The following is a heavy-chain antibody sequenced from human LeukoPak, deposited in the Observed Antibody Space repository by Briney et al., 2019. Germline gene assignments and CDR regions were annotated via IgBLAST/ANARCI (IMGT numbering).Heavy chain of an antibody. D-gene: IGHD5-12*01. CDR2: IDGDGSST. Sequence: GGSLRLSFAASGFTFSSYWMQWVGQAPGKGLVWVSRIDGDGSSTNYAYSVKSGFTIYRDNAKNTLYLQMNSLRAEDTAVYYCARGYSGYFYYWGQGTLVTVSS. V-gene: IGHV3-74*01. CDR3: ARGYSGYFYY. CDR1: GFTFSSYW. J-gene: IGHJ4*02.